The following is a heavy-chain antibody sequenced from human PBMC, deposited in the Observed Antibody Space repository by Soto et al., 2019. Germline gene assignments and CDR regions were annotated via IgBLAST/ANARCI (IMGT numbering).Heavy chain of an antibody. J-gene: IGHJ6*02. D-gene: IGHD1-7*01. CDR2: ISYDGSNK. CDR3: AKLLSAGTTETYYYYGMDV. Sequence: GGSRRLSWAASGFTFSSYGMHWVRQAPGKGLEWVAVISYDGSNKYYADSVKGRFTISRDNSKNTLYLQMNSLRAEDTAVYYCAKLLSAGTTETYYYYGMDVWGQGTTVTVSS. CDR1: GFTFSSYG. V-gene: IGHV3-30*18.